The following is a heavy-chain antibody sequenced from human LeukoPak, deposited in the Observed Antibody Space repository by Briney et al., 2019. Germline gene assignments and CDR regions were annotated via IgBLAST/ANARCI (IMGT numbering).Heavy chain of an antibody. CDR2: SNTDGSST. CDR1: GFTFSSYW. D-gene: IGHD1-1*01. V-gene: IGHV3-74*01. J-gene: IGHJ4*02. CDR3: ARGTASTGLDN. Sequence: GGSLRLSCAASGFTFSSYWMNWVRQAPGKGLVWVSRSNTDGSSTFYADSVKGRFTISRDNAKNTLYLQMNSLRAEDTAVYYCARGTASTGLDNWGQGTLVTVSS.